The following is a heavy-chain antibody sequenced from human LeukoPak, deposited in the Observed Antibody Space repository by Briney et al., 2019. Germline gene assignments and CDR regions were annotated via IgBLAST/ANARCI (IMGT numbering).Heavy chain of an antibody. J-gene: IGHJ4*02. Sequence: SETLSLTCTVSGGSISSGSYYWSWIRQPAGKGLEWIGRIYTSGSTNYNPSLKSRVTISVDTSKNQFSLKLSSVTAVDTAVYYCAREGQGYYDSSGYYFFFDYWGQGTLVTVSS. V-gene: IGHV4-61*02. D-gene: IGHD3-22*01. CDR1: GGSISSGSYY. CDR3: AREGQGYYDSSGYYFFFDY. CDR2: IYTSGST.